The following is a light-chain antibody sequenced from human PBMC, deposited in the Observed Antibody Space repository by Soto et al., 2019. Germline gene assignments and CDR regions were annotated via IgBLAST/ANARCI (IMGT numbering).Light chain of an antibody. V-gene: IGLV2-11*01. Sequence: QSVLTQPHSVSGSPGQSVTISCTGTSSDVGAYNYVSWYQQHPGKAPKLMIFVVSQRPSGVPDRFSGSKSGNTASLTISGLQAEDEAEYYCYSYAGSYTNVVFGGGTKLTVL. CDR3: YSYAGSYTNVV. CDR2: VVS. J-gene: IGLJ2*01. CDR1: SSDVGAYNY.